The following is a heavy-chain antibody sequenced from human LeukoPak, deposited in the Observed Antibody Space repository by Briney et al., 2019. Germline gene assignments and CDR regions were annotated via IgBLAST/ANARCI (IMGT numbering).Heavy chain of an antibody. V-gene: IGHV3-73*01. D-gene: IGHD4-11*01. CDR2: IRSKANSYAT. J-gene: IGHJ6*03. CDR3: TSPTPYYMDV. CDR1: GFTFSGSA. Sequence: PGGSLRLSCAASGFTFSGSAMHWVRQASGKGLEWVGRIRSKANSYATAYAASVKGRFTISRDDSKNTAYLQMNSLKTEDTAVYYCTSPTPYYMDVWGKGTTVTVSS.